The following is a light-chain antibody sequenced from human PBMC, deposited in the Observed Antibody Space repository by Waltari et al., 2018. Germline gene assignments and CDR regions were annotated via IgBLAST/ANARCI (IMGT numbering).Light chain of an antibody. CDR2: EGS. J-gene: IGLJ2*01. CDR1: RRDVGSYNL. CDR3: CSYAGSSTYVV. V-gene: IGLV2-23*01. Sequence: QSALTQPASVSGSPGQSSTISCTGTRRDVGSYNLVSWSPQHPGKAPHLLIYEGSKRPAGVSNRFPGSKSGNTASLTIAGLQAEDDADYYGCSYAGSSTYVVFGGGTKLTVL.